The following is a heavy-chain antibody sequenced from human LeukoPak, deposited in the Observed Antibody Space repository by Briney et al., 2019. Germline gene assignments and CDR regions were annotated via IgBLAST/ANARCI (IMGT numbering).Heavy chain of an antibody. CDR3: ARDSGEYYFDY. V-gene: IGHV1-3*01. Sequence: KFQGRVTITRDTSASTAYTELSSLRFEDTAVYYCARDSGEYYFDYWGQGTLVTVSS. J-gene: IGHJ4*02. D-gene: IGHD2-15*01.